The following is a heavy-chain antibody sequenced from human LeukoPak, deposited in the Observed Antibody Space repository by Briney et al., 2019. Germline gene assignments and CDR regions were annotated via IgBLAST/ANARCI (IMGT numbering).Heavy chain of an antibody. CDR3: ARGFAAALDY. V-gene: IGHV3-23*01. D-gene: IGHD6-13*01. J-gene: IGHJ4*02. CDR1: GFTFSSYA. CDR2: ISGSGGST. Sequence: PGGSLRLSCAASGFTFSSYAMSWVRQAPGKGLEWVSGISGSGGSTYYADSVKGRFTISRDNSKNTLYLQMNSLRAEDTAVYYCARGFAAALDYWGQGTLVTVSS.